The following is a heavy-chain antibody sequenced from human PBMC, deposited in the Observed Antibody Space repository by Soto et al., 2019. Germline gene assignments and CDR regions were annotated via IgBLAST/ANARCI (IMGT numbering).Heavy chain of an antibody. CDR3: VHYQYYDTSGYYFDY. CDR1: GFSLSTSGVG. CDR2: MYWDDDK. V-gene: IGHV2-5*02. Sequence: QITLKESGPTLVKPTQTLTLTCTFSGFSLSTSGVGVGWIRQPPGKALEWLAFMYWDDDKRYSPPLKSRLTITKDTSKNQVVLTMTNMDPVDSATYYCVHYQYYDTSGYYFDYWGQGTLVTVSS. J-gene: IGHJ4*02. D-gene: IGHD3-22*01.